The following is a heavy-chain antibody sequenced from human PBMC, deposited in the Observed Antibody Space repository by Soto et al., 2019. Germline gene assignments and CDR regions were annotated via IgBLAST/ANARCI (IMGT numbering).Heavy chain of an antibody. V-gene: IGHV4-59*13. CDR1: GGSISSYY. D-gene: IGHD4-17*01. CDR3: GRATKGDYSYYYSYRDV. Sequence: ASETLSLTCTVSGGSISSYYWSWIRQPPGKGLEWIGYIYYSGSTNYNPSLKSRVTISVDTAKNQFSLKLSSVTAADTAVYYCGRATKGDYSYYYSYRDVGGKGTTVTVSS. J-gene: IGHJ6*03. CDR2: IYYSGST.